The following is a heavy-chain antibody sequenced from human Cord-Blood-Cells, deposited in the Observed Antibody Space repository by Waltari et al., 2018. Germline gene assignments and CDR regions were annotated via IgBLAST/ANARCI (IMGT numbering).Heavy chain of an antibody. CDR3: ASYYGSGSFYNDY. V-gene: IGHV4-34*01. J-gene: IGHJ4*02. D-gene: IGHD3-10*01. CDR2: INHSGST. Sequence: QVQLQQWGAGLLKPSETLSLTCAVYGGSFSGYYWSWHRQPPGKGLEWIGEINHSGSTNYNPSLKSRVTISVDTSKNQFSLKLSSVTAADTAVYYCASYYGSGSFYNDYWGQGTLVTVSS. CDR1: GGSFSGYY.